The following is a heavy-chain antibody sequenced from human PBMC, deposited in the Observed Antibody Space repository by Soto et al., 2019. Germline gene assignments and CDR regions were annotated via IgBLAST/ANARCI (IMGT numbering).Heavy chain of an antibody. V-gene: IGHV4-31*02. D-gene: IGHD3-9*01. CDR2: IHDSGST. CDR1: GGFIGTGGYY. J-gene: IGHJ4*02. Sequence: SGGFIGTGGYYWNWIRQPPGEGLEWIGHIHDSGSTYDNPSLKGRVTISLDTSKNQFSLRLSSVTAADTAIYYCARFDPGPYYFDYWGQGTLVTVSS. CDR3: ARFDPGPYYFDY.